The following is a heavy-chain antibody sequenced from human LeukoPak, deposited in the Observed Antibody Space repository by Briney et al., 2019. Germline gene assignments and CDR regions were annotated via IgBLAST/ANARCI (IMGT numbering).Heavy chain of an antibody. Sequence: ASVKVSCKASGYTFTGYYMHWVRQAPGQGLEWMGWINPNSGGTNYAQKFQGWVTMTRDTSISTAYMELSSLRSEDTAVYYCARDRGGYDSSGYYPGYWGQGTLVTVSS. J-gene: IGHJ4*02. CDR2: INPNSGGT. CDR3: ARDRGGYDSSGYYPGY. D-gene: IGHD3-22*01. CDR1: GYTFTGYY. V-gene: IGHV1-2*04.